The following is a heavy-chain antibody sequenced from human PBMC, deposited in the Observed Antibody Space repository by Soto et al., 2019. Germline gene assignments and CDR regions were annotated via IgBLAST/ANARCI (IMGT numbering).Heavy chain of an antibody. V-gene: IGHV3-30*18. CDR1: GFTFSSYG. CDR3: AKLAPYSGYAYDAFDI. CDR2: ISYDGSNK. D-gene: IGHD5-12*01. Sequence: QVQLVESGGGVVQPGRSLRLSCAASGFTFSSYGMHWVRQAPGKGAEWVAVISYDGSNKYYADSVKGRFTISRDNSKNTLYLQMNSLRAEDTAVYYCAKLAPYSGYAYDAFDIWGQGTMVTVSS. J-gene: IGHJ3*02.